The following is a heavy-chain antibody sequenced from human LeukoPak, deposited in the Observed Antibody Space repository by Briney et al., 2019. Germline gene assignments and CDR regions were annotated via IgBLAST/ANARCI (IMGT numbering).Heavy chain of an antibody. Sequence: PSETLSLTCTVSGGSISNKYWSWIRQPPGKGLEWIGYIYYSGSTNYNPSLKSRVTISVDTSKNQFSLKLSSVTAADTAVYYCARPMVRGAQNWFDPWGQGTLVTVSS. D-gene: IGHD3-10*01. CDR2: IYYSGST. V-gene: IGHV4-59*12. CDR1: GGSISNKY. J-gene: IGHJ5*02. CDR3: ARPMVRGAQNWFDP.